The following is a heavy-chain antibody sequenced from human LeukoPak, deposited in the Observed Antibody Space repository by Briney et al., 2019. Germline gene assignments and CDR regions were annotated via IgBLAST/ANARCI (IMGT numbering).Heavy chain of an antibody. CDR1: GFTFSSYS. J-gene: IGHJ1*01. D-gene: IGHD3-22*01. Sequence: GGSLRLSCAASGFTFSSYSMNWVRQAPGKGLEWVSSISSSSSYIYYADSVKGRFTISRDNPKNSLYLQMNSLRAEDTAVYYCARDEGYYYDSSGYYTDYFQHWGQGTLVTVSS. V-gene: IGHV3-21*01. CDR3: ARDEGYYYDSSGYYTDYFQH. CDR2: ISSSSSYI.